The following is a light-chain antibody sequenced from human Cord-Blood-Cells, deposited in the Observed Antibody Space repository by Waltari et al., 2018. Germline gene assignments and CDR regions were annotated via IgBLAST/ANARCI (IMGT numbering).Light chain of an antibody. Sequence: QSALTHPASVSGSPGQSITSSCPGTSSDVGSYDLAAWYQHHPGKSPKLMIYEGSKRPSGVSNRFSGSKSGNTASLTISGLQAEDEADYYCCSYAGSSTPYVFGTGTKVTVL. V-gene: IGLV2-23*01. CDR1: SSDVGSYDL. J-gene: IGLJ1*01. CDR3: CSYAGSSTPYV. CDR2: EGS.